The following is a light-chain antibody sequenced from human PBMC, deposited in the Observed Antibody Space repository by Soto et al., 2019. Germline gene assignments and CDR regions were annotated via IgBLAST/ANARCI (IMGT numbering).Light chain of an antibody. Sequence: DIQLTQSPSFLSASVGDRVTITCRASQGISTYLAWYQQKPGKAPKLLIYAASTLQSGVPSRFSGSGSVTEFTLTISSLQPEDFAAYYCQQLYSFPYTFGQGTKLEIK. CDR3: QQLYSFPYT. CDR1: QGISTY. CDR2: AAS. V-gene: IGKV1-9*01. J-gene: IGKJ2*01.